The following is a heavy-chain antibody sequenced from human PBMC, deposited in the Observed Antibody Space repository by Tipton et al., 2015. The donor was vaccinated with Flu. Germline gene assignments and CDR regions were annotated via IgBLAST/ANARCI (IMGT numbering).Heavy chain of an antibody. V-gene: IGHV3-7*03. J-gene: IGHJ4*02. CDR2: IKQDGSVK. Sequence: GLVKPSETLSLTCAVSGYSISSAYYWGWIRQSPGKGLEWVANIKQDGSVKYYVDSVKGRFTISRDNAKNSLYLQMNSLRAEDTAVYYCATQGYTSGWDDYWGQGTLVTVSS. D-gene: IGHD6-19*01. CDR3: ATQGYTSGWDDY. CDR1: GYSISSAYY.